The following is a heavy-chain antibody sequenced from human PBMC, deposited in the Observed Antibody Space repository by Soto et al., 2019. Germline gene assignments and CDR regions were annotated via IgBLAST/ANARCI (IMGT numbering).Heavy chain of an antibody. Sequence: QVQLQESGPGLVKPSETLSLTCTVSGGSMSGYYWSWIRQSAGKGLEWIGRVYTSETTYYNPSLKSRVTMSLDRSKNKFSLNLSSLTAADTGVYYCAGNIAAAGRRYYGMDVWGQGTTVTVSS. CDR2: VYTSETT. J-gene: IGHJ6*02. D-gene: IGHD6-13*01. CDR3: AGNIAAAGRRYYGMDV. CDR1: GGSMSGYY. V-gene: IGHV4-4*07.